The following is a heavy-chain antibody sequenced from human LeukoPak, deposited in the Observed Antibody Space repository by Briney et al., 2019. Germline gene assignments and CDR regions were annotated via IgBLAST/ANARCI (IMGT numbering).Heavy chain of an antibody. CDR2: INPNSGGT. V-gene: IGHV1-2*02. Sequence: ASVKVSCKASGYTFTGYYMHWVRQAPGQGLGWMGWINPNSGGTNYAQKFQGRVTMTRDTSISTAYMELSRLRSDDTAVYYCARGAYTYYYDSSLEGFDYWGQGTLVTVSS. J-gene: IGHJ4*02. CDR1: GYTFTGYY. CDR3: ARGAYTYYYDSSLEGFDY. D-gene: IGHD3-22*01.